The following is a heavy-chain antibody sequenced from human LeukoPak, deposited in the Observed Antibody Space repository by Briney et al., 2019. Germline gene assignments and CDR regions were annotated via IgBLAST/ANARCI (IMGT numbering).Heavy chain of an antibody. CDR2: IFPGDSDT. D-gene: IGHD6-19*01. CDR1: GYSFTKHW. CDR3: TRGSGSYVH. J-gene: IGHJ1*01. Sequence: GESLKISCKGSGYSFTKHWIAWVRQMPGKGLKWMGIIFPGDSDTRYSPSFQGQVTISADKSISTAYPQWSSLKASDTAMYYCTRGSGSYVHWGQGTLVTVSS. V-gene: IGHV5-51*01.